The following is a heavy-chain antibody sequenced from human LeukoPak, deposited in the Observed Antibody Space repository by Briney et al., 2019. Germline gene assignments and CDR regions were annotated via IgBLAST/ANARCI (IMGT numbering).Heavy chain of an antibody. J-gene: IGHJ5*02. D-gene: IGHD2-2*01. CDR1: GFTFSRYA. CDR3: AKGVRYCSSTSCYFDP. V-gene: IGHV3-23*01. Sequence: GGSLRLSCAVSGFTFSRYAMHWVRQAPGKGLEWVSAISGSGGSTYYADSVKGRFTISRDNSKNTLYLQMNSLRAEDTAVYYCAKGVRYCSSTSCYFDPWGQGTLVTVSS. CDR2: ISGSGGST.